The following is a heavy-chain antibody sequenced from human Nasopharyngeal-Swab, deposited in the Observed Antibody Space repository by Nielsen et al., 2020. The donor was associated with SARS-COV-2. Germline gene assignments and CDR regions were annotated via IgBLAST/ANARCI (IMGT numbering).Heavy chain of an antibody. CDR1: GFTFRNYV. Sequence: GGSLRLSCAASGFTFRNYVMTWVRQAPGKGLEWVSGISGSGGSTYYADSVKGRFTISRDNSKNTLYLQMNSLRGEDTAVYYCAKGDLKWVQHKYAMDVWGQGTTVTVSS. J-gene: IGHJ6*02. CDR3: AKGDLKWVQHKYAMDV. V-gene: IGHV3-23*01. D-gene: IGHD1-26*01. CDR2: ISGSGGST.